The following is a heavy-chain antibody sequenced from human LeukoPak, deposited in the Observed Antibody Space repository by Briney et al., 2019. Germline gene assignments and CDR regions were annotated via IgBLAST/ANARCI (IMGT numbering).Heavy chain of an antibody. CDR2: IYYSGST. CDR3: ARASLSGSTSSDYYYGMDV. Sequence: SSETLSLTCTVSGGSISSYYWSWIRQPPGKGLEWIGYIYYSGSTNYNPSLKSRVTISVDTSKNQFSLKLSSVTAADTAVYYCARASLSGSTSSDYYYGMDVWGQGTTVTVSS. J-gene: IGHJ6*02. V-gene: IGHV4-59*01. CDR1: GGSISSYY. D-gene: IGHD2-2*01.